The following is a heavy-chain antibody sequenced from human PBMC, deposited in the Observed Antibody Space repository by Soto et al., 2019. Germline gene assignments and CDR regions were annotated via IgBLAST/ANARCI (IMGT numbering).Heavy chain of an antibody. CDR3: VKVGIDWSGAFHI. CDR2: ISSTGGTT. J-gene: IGHJ3*02. CDR1: GFTFSNYA. V-gene: IGHV3-23*01. D-gene: IGHD3-9*01. Sequence: EVQMLESGGGLVQPGGSLRLSCAGSGFTFSNYAMSWVRQAPGKGLEWVSAISSTGGTTYYADSVKGRFTISRDDSKNTQYLQTHSLRAEDTALYYCVKVGIDWSGAFHIWGQGTKVTVSS.